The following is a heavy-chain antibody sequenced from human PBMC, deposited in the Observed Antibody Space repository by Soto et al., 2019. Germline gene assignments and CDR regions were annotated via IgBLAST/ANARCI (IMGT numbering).Heavy chain of an antibody. V-gene: IGHV3-23*01. CDR2: ITSDGSKT. CDR1: GFTFRNNA. CDR3: AKGPLDDCLGGSCHFDH. Sequence: GGSLRLSCVASGFTFRNNAMNWVRQAPGKGLEWISGITSDGSKTHYADSVKCRLTISRDDVEDTLFLQLNNVRGDDPAVDFCAKGPLDDCLGGSCHFDHWGQGVMVTVSS. J-gene: IGHJ4*02. D-gene: IGHD2-15*01.